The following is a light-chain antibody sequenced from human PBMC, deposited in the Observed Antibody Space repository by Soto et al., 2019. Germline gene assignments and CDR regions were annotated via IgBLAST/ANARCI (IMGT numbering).Light chain of an antibody. CDR2: AAS. CDR1: QTISSW. V-gene: IGKV1-5*01. J-gene: IGKJ1*01. CDR3: QQNFNYPRT. Sequence: DIQMTQSPSTLSGSVGDRVTITCRASQTISSWLAWYQQKPGKAPKLLIFAASNLQGGVPSRFSGSGSGTDFTLTISSLQPEDFATYYCQQNFNYPRTFGQGTKVDIK.